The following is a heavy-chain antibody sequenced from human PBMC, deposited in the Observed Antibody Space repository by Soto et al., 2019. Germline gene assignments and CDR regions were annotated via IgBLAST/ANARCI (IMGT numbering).Heavy chain of an antibody. CDR3: AKDLEYQLLSNWFDP. CDR1: GFTFSSYG. Sequence: GSLRLSCAASGFTFSSYGMHWVRQAPGKGLEWVAVISYDGSNKYYADSVKGRFTISRDNSKNTLYLQMNSLRAEDTAVYYCAKDLEYQLLSNWFDPWGQGTLVTVSS. CDR2: ISYDGSNK. J-gene: IGHJ5*02. V-gene: IGHV3-30*18. D-gene: IGHD2-2*01.